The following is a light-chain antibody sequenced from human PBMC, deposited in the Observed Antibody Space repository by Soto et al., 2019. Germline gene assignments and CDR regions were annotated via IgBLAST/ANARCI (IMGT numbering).Light chain of an antibody. V-gene: IGKV3-15*01. CDR3: QQYKNWPPIT. Sequence: EIVLTQSPATLSLSPGERATLSCRASQSVSSYLAWYQQKPGQAPRLLIYDVSTRATGIPARLSGSGSGTEFTLTISSLQSEDFAVYYCQQYKNWPPITFGQGTRRRL. CDR1: QSVSSY. CDR2: DVS. J-gene: IGKJ5*01.